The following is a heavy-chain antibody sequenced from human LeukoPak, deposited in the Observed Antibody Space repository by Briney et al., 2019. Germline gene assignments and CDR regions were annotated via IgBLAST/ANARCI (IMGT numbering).Heavy chain of an antibody. CDR3: ARLMITFGGVIVNPIDY. D-gene: IGHD3-16*02. V-gene: IGHV5-51*01. CDR2: IYPGDSDT. Sequence: GESLKIACKGSGYSFTSYWIGWVRQMPWKGLEWIGIIYPGDSDTRYSPSFQGQVTISADKSISTAYLQWSSLKASDTAMYYCARLMITFGGVIVNPIDYWGQGTLVTVSS. CDR1: GYSFTSYW. J-gene: IGHJ4*02.